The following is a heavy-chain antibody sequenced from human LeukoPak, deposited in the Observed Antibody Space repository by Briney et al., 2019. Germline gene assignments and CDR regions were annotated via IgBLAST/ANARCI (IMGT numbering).Heavy chain of an antibody. CDR1: GFTVSSNY. V-gene: IGHV3-53*01. D-gene: IGHD2-15*01. CDR2: IYSGGST. Sequence: GGSLRLSCAASGFTVSSNYMSWVRQAPGKGLEWVSVIYSGGSTYYADSVKGRFTISRDNSKNTLYLQMNSLRAEDTAVYYCARDSCSGGSCPDAFDIWGQGTMVTVSS. J-gene: IGHJ3*02. CDR3: ARDSCSGGSCPDAFDI.